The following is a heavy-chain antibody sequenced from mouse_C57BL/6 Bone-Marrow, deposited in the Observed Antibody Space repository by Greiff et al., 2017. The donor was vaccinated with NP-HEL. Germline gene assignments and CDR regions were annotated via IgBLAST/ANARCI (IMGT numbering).Heavy chain of an antibody. CDR1: GFTFSDYY. J-gene: IGHJ4*01. Sequence: EVQVVESGGGLVQPGGSLKLSCAASGFTFSDYYMYWVRQTPEKRLEWVAYISNGGGSTYYPDTVKGRFTISRDNAKNTLYLQMSRLKSEDTAMYYCARHPYYYGSSPYAMDYWGQGTSVTVSS. V-gene: IGHV5-12*01. CDR2: ISNGGGST. D-gene: IGHD1-1*01. CDR3: ARHPYYYGSSPYAMDY.